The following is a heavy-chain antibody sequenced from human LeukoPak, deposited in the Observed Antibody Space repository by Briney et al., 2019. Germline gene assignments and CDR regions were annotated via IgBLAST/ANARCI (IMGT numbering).Heavy chain of an antibody. CDR2: IYHTGST. D-gene: IGHD4-17*01. CDR1: GGSITGHY. V-gene: IGHV4-59*11. J-gene: IGHJ3*01. CDR3: ARRTVTTRIGFDAFDV. Sequence: SETLSLTCSVSGGSITGHYWNWIRQSPEKGLEWIGYIYHTGSTNYNPSLKSRVTISLDKTKNQFSLKLGSVTAADTAVYYCARRTVTTRIGFDAFDVWGQGTMVTVSS.